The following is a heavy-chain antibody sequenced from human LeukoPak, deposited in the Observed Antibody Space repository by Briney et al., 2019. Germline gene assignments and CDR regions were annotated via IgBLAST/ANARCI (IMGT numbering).Heavy chain of an antibody. J-gene: IGHJ6*02. V-gene: IGHV1-69*13. Sequence: ASVKVSCKASGGTFSSYAISWVRQAPGQGLEWMGGIIPIFGTANYAQKFQGRVTITADESTGTAYMELSSLRSEDTAVYYCAGTAPGDSSSWNYYYYGMDVWGQGTTVTVSS. D-gene: IGHD6-13*01. CDR1: GGTFSSYA. CDR2: IIPIFGTA. CDR3: AGTAPGDSSSWNYYYYGMDV.